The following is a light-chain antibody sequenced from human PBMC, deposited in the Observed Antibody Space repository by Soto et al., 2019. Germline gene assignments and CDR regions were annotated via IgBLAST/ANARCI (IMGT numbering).Light chain of an antibody. CDR3: TSYAGGNNV. Sequence: QYALTQPPSASGSPGQSVTISCTGTSYNVGGYNYVSWYQQHPGKVPKLMVYEVNKRPSGVPDRFSGSKSGNTASLTVSGLQAEDEADYYCTSYAGGNNVFGTGTKLTVL. CDR2: EVN. CDR1: SYNVGGYNY. V-gene: IGLV2-8*01. J-gene: IGLJ1*01.